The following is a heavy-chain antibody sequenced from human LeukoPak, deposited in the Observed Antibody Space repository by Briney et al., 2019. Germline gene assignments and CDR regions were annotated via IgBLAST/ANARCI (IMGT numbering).Heavy chain of an antibody. V-gene: IGHV4-31*03. CDR1: GGSISGGGYY. Sequence: SETLSLTCTVSGGSISGGGYYWTWIRQYPGKGLEWIGNIYYNGDTHYNPSLRTRVTISIDMSEGQFSLNLSSVTAADTAEYYCARERKIFDSSGYYKYFFDYWGQGTPVTVSS. CDR2: IYYNGDT. D-gene: IGHD3-22*01. CDR3: ARERKIFDSSGYYKYFFDY. J-gene: IGHJ4*02.